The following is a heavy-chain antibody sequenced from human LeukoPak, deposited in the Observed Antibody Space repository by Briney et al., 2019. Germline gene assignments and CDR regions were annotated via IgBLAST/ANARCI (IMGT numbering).Heavy chain of an antibody. J-gene: IGHJ4*02. Sequence: SVKVSCKASGGTFRNYAISWVRQAPGQGLEWMGGIIPMFRTANYAQKIQGRVTITADESTSTAYMELSSLRSEDTAVYYCARDVIGGATFSFDYWGQGTLVTVSS. CDR2: IIPMFRTA. D-gene: IGHD1-26*01. CDR3: ARDVIGGATFSFDY. V-gene: IGHV1-69*01. CDR1: GGTFRNYA.